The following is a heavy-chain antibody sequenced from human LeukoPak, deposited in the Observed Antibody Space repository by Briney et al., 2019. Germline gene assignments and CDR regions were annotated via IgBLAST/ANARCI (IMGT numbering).Heavy chain of an antibody. CDR3: AKAKYSSGWLNDY. CDR1: GFTFSSYA. Sequence: GGSLRLSCAASGFTFSSYAMSWVRQAPGKGLEWVSTVSGSNSNTYYADSVEGRFTISRDNSKNTLYLQMNSLRAEDTAVYYCAKAKYSSGWLNDYWGQGTLVTVSS. V-gene: IGHV3-23*01. J-gene: IGHJ4*02. D-gene: IGHD6-19*01. CDR2: VSGSNSNT.